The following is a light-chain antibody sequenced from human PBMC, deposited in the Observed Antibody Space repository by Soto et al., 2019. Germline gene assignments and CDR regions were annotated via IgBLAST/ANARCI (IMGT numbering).Light chain of an antibody. Sequence: EIVMTQSPATLSVSPGERATLSCRASQSISSNLAGYQQKPGQAPRLLIYGASTRATGIPARLSGSGSGTEFTLTISSLQSEDFASYYCQQYHNWPPWSFGQGTKVEIK. CDR1: QSISSN. V-gene: IGKV3-15*01. CDR3: QQYHNWPPWS. J-gene: IGKJ1*01. CDR2: GAS.